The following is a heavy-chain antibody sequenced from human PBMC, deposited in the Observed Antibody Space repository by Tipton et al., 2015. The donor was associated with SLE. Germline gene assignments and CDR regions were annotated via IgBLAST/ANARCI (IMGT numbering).Heavy chain of an antibody. V-gene: IGHV4-34*01. CDR2: INHVGRT. Sequence: TLSLTCAVYGGSLSGYYWRWIRQSPGKGLEWIDDINHVGRTNYNPSLRSRATISIDTSKNQFSLKLTSVTAADTAVYYCARDHPVAGPFDYWGQGTLVTVSS. CDR1: GGSLSGYY. D-gene: IGHD6-19*01. CDR3: ARDHPVAGPFDY. J-gene: IGHJ4*02.